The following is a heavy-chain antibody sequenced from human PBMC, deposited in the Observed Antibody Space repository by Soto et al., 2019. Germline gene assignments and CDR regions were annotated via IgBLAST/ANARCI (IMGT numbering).Heavy chain of an antibody. CDR2: ISAYNGHT. Sequence: ASVKVSCKASGYTFNTYGISWVRRAPGQGLEWMGWISAYNGHTDYAQKFQGRVTMTTDTPTNTISMELRGLRSDDTAVYYCARGRTWGARDFDYWGQGTLVTVSS. J-gene: IGHJ4*02. CDR3: ARGRTWGARDFDY. D-gene: IGHD3-16*01. V-gene: IGHV1-18*01. CDR1: GYTFNTYG.